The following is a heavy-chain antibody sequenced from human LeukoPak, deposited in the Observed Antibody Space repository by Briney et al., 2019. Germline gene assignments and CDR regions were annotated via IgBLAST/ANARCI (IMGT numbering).Heavy chain of an antibody. Sequence: PSETLSLTCAVSGGSISSGGYSWSWIRQPPGKGLEWIGYIYHSGSTYYNPSLKSRVTISVDRSKNQFSLKLSSVTAADTAVYYCARVNYDYVWGSYRYSSSGWFDPWGQGTLVTVSS. V-gene: IGHV4-30-2*01. D-gene: IGHD3-16*02. CDR2: IYHSGST. CDR1: GGSISSGGYS. J-gene: IGHJ5*02. CDR3: ARVNYDYVWGSYRYSSSGWFDP.